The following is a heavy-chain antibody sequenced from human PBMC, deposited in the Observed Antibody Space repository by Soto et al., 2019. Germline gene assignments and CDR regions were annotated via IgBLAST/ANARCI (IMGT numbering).Heavy chain of an antibody. CDR1: GFIFSGYW. D-gene: IGHD3-10*01. J-gene: IGHJ4*02. CDR3: ARRLGGSGSVIDY. V-gene: IGHV3-74*01. CDR2: INSDGSTT. Sequence: EVQLVESGGGLVQPGGSLRLSCAASGFIFSGYWMHWVRQAPGKGLVWVSRINSDGSTTSYADSVKGRFTISRDNAKNTMYLQMNSLRAEDTAVYYCARRLGGSGSVIDYWGQGTLVTVSS.